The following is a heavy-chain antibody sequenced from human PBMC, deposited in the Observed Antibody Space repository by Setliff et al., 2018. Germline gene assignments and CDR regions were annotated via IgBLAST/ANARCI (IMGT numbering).Heavy chain of an antibody. Sequence: QTGGSLRLSCTGSGFTFDDFALSWVRQAPGKGLEWVGFIRSKHYGGTEQYATSVKGRFTISRDDSKNIAYLQMSSLQTEDTAMYYCTQDRGVAGTGYFDSWGQGTLVTVSS. D-gene: IGHD6-19*01. CDR2: IRSKHYGGTE. CDR1: GFTFDDFA. V-gene: IGHV3-49*04. J-gene: IGHJ4*02. CDR3: TQDRGVAGTGYFDS.